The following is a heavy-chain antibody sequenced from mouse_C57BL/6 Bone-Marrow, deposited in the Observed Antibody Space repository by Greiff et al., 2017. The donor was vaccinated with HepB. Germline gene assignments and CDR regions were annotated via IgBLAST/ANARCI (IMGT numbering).Heavy chain of an antibody. D-gene: IGHD2-2*01. CDR2: INPSSGYT. Sequence: QVQLKQSGAELARPGASVKMSCKASGYTFTSYTMHWVKQRPGQGLEWIGYINPSSGYTKYNQKFKDKATLTADKSSSTAYMQLSSLTSEDSAVYYCAREGLWLLAWFAYWGQGTLVTVSA. J-gene: IGHJ3*01. CDR3: AREGLWLLAWFAY. CDR1: GYTFTSYT. V-gene: IGHV1-4*01.